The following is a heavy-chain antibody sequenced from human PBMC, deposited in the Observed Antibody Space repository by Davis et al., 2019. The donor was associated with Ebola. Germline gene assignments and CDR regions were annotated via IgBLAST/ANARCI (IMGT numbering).Heavy chain of an antibody. CDR3: TTDYYCSSTSCLYS. V-gene: IGHV3-15*01. J-gene: IGHJ5*02. Sequence: PGGSLRLSCAASGFTFSNAWMSWVRQAPGKGLEWVGRIKSKTDGGTTDYAAPVKGGFTISRDDSKNTLYLQMNSLKTEDTAVYYCTTDYYCSSTSCLYSWGQGTLVTVSS. D-gene: IGHD2-2*01. CDR1: GFTFSNAW. CDR2: IKSKTDGGTT.